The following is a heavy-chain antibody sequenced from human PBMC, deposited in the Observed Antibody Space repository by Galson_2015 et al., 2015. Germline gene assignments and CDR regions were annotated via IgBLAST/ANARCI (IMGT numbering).Heavy chain of an antibody. J-gene: IGHJ2*01. V-gene: IGHV5-51*01. CDR3: ARPGRGGSGRSQDWYFDL. D-gene: IGHD6-19*01. Sequence: QSGAEVKKPGESLQISCKGSGYSFTSYWIGWVRQMPGKGLEWMGIIYPGDSDTRYSPSFQGQVTISADKSISTAYLQWSSLKASDTAMYYCARPGRGGSGRSQDWYFDLWGRGTLVTVSS. CDR2: IYPGDSDT. CDR1: GYSFTSYW.